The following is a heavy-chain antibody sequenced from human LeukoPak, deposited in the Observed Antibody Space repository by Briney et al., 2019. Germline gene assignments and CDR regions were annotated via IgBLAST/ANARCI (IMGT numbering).Heavy chain of an antibody. D-gene: IGHD3-10*01. CDR1: GYTFTGYY. CDR3: ARPSAGYAFDI. V-gene: IGHV1-2*06. CDR2: INPNSGGT. J-gene: IGHJ3*02. Sequence: ASVKVSCKASGYTFTGYYMHWVRQAPGQGLEWMGRINPNSGGTNYAQKFQGRVTMTRDTSISTAYMELSRLRSDETAVYYCARPSAGYAFDIWGQGTMVTVSS.